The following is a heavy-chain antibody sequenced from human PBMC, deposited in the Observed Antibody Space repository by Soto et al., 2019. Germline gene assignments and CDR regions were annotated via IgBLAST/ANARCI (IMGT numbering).Heavy chain of an antibody. CDR1: GGSISSVSYF. CDR2: IYYSGST. CDR3: ARTLRDHGSSSFDY. J-gene: IGHJ4*02. Sequence: SETLSLTCTVSGGSISSVSYFWGWIRQPPGKGLEWIGNIYYSGSTYHNPSLKSRVTISVDTSKNHFSLKLSSVTAADTAVYYCARTLRDHGSSSFDYWGQGTLVTVSS. V-gene: IGHV4-39*02. D-gene: IGHD6-6*01.